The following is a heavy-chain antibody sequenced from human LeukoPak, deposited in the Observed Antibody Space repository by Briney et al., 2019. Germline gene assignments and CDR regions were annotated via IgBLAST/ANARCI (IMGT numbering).Heavy chain of an antibody. D-gene: IGHD3-22*01. J-gene: IGHJ4*02. CDR3: ARSLYYFDRSGYCY. Sequence: PSETLSLTCAVYGGSFSGYYWSWIRQSPGKGLEWIGSIYYSGSTYYNPPLKSRVTISVDTSKNQFSLKLSSVTAADTAVYYCARSLYYFDRSGYCYWGQGTLVTVSS. V-gene: IGHV4-34*01. CDR2: IYYSGST. CDR1: GGSFSGYY.